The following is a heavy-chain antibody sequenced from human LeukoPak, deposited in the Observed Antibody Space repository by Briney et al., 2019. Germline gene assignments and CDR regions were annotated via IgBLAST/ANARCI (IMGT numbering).Heavy chain of an antibody. J-gene: IGHJ4*02. CDR3: ARSWAAKWELPGQFDS. D-gene: IGHD1-26*01. CDR2: VFSRGTT. Sequence: SDTLSLTCTVSGASMNNYYWSWIRQSPEKGLEWLGFVFSRGTTSINPSFKSRLIMSIDTSKNQFSLRLSSVTAADAAVYFCARSWAAKWELPGQFDSWGQGRIVSVSS. V-gene: IGHV4-59*08. CDR1: GASMNNYY.